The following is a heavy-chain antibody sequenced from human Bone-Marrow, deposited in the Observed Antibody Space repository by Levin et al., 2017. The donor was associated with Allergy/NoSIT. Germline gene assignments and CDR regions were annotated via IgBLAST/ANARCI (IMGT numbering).Heavy chain of an antibody. CDR2: IYSGGST. CDR3: ARAQPYYYDSSGYDY. J-gene: IGHJ4*02. V-gene: IGHV3-66*01. Sequence: GESLKISCAASGFTVSSNYMSWVRQAPGKGLEWVSVIYSGGSTYYADSVKGRFTISRDNSKNTLYLQMNSLRAEDTAVYYCARAQPYYYDSSGYDYWGQGTLVTVSS. D-gene: IGHD3-22*01. CDR1: GFTVSSNY.